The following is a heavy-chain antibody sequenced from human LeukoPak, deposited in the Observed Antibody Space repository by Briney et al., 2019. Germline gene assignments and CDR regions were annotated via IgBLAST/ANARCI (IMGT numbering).Heavy chain of an antibody. V-gene: IGHV4-4*02. D-gene: IGHD2-15*01. J-gene: IGHJ4*02. CDR1: GGSISSSNW. CDR2: IYHSGST. CDR3: ARDGRNYCSGGSCSHG. Sequence: SGTLSLTCAVSGGSISSSNWWSWVRQPPGKGLEWIGEIYHSGSTNYNPSLKSRVTISVDKSKNQFSLKLSSVTAADTAVYYCARDGRNYCSGGSCSHGWGQGTLVTVSS.